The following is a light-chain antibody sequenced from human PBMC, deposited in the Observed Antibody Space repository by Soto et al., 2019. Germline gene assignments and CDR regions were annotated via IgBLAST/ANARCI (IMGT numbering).Light chain of an antibody. CDR1: QSVSSSY. CDR3: QQYGSSRWT. J-gene: IGKJ1*01. V-gene: IGKV3-20*01. Sequence: EIVLTQSPGTLSLSPGERATLSYSASQSVSSSYLAWYQQKPGQAPRLLIYGASSRATGIPDRFSGSGSGTDFTLTISRLEPEDFAVYYCQQYGSSRWTFGQGTKVEIK. CDR2: GAS.